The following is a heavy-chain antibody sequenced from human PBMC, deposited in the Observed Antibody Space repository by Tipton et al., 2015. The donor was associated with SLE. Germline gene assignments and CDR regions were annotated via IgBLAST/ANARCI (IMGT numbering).Heavy chain of an antibody. CDR3: ASLDTAMVTNAFDI. J-gene: IGHJ3*02. CDR1: GGSISSGSYY. Sequence: LRLSCTVSGGSISSGSYYWSWIRQPAGKGLEWIGRIYTSGSTYYNPSLKSRVTISVDTSKNQFSLKLSSVTAADTAVYYCASLDTAMVTNAFDIWGQGTMVTVSS. V-gene: IGHV4-61*02. D-gene: IGHD5-18*01. CDR2: IYTSGST.